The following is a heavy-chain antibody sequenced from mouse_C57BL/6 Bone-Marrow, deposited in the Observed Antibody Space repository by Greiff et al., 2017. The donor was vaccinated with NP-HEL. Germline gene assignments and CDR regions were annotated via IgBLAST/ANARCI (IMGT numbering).Heavy chain of an antibody. CDR1: GFTFSDYG. V-gene: IGHV5-15*01. J-gene: IGHJ4*01. D-gene: IGHD2-5*01. CDR3: ARAYYSNYRGGNYAMDY. Sequence: EVHLVESGGGLVQPGGSLKLSCAASGFTFSDYGMAWVRQAPRKGPEWVAFISNLAYSIYYADTVTGRFTISRENAKNTLYLEMSSLRSEDTAMYYCARAYYSNYRGGNYAMDYWGQGTSVTVSS. CDR2: ISNLAYSI.